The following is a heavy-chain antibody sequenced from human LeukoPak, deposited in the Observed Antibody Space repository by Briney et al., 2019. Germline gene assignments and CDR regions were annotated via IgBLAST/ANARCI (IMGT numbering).Heavy chain of an antibody. D-gene: IGHD1-1*01. CDR3: AKAPGTPPSYFDY. CDR1: GFTFSIYA. CDR2: ISGSGGST. Sequence: GGSLRLSCAASGFTFSIYAMTWVRQAPGKGLEWVSGISGSGGSTYYADSVKGRFTISRDNSKNTLHLQMNSLRAEDTAVYYCAKAPGTPPSYFDYWGQGTLVTVSS. J-gene: IGHJ4*02. V-gene: IGHV3-23*01.